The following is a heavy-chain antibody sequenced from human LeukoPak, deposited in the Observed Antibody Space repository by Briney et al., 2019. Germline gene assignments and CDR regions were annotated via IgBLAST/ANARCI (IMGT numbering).Heavy chain of an antibody. D-gene: IGHD6-19*01. V-gene: IGHV4-34*01. J-gene: IGHJ4*02. CDR2: INHSGST. Sequence: SETLSLTCAVYGGSFSGYYWSWIRQPPGKGLEWIGEINHSGSTNYNPSLKSRVTISVDTSKNQFSLKLSSVTAADTAVYYCARPTSVAGHFDYWGQGTLVTVSS. CDR1: GGSFSGYY. CDR3: ARPTSVAGHFDY.